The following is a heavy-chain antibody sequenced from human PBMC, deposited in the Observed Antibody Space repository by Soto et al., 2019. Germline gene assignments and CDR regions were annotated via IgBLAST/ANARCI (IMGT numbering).Heavy chain of an antibody. J-gene: IGHJ5*02. CDR3: ATAPNSGSYQGGWFDT. V-gene: IGHV1-24*01. D-gene: IGHD1-26*01. Sequence: ASVKVSCKVSVYTLTELSMHWVRQAPGKGLEGMGGFDPEDGETIYAQRFQGRVTMTEDTSTDTGYMELSRLRSEEAAVYSCATAPNSGSYQGGWFDTWGEGTLVTVSS. CDR1: VYTLTELS. CDR2: FDPEDGET.